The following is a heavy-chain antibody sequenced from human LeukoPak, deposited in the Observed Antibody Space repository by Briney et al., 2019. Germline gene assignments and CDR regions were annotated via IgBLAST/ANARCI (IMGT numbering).Heavy chain of an antibody. CDR1: GFTFDDYA. J-gene: IGHJ4*02. CDR2: ISWNSGSI. Sequence: GGSLRLSCAASGFTFDDYAMHWVRHAPGKGLEWVSGISWNSGSIGYADSVRGRFTISRDNAKNSLYLQMNSLRAEDTALYYCAKGSDYGDLTDYYFDYWGQGTLVTVSS. D-gene: IGHD4-17*01. V-gene: IGHV3-9*01. CDR3: AKGSDYGDLTDYYFDY.